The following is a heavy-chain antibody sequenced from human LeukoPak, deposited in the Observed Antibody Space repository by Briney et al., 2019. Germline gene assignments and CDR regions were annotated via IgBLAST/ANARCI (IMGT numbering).Heavy chain of an antibody. CDR3: ATLISGWSLY. D-gene: IGHD6-19*01. Sequence: GGSLRLSCAASGFTFSSFGMNWVRQAPGKGLEWVSYISSSSSTIYYADSVKGRFTISRDNAKNSLYLQMNSLRAEDTAVYYCATLISGWSLYWGQGTLVTVSS. J-gene: IGHJ4*02. CDR1: GFTFSSFG. V-gene: IGHV3-48*01. CDR2: ISSSSSTI.